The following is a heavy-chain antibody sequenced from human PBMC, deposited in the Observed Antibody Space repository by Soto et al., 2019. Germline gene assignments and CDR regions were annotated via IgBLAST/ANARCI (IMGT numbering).Heavy chain of an antibody. CDR1: GFTFTTYA. Sequence: EVQLLESGGGLVQPGGSLRLSCAASGFTFTTYAISWVRQAPGKGLEWVSAISGSGGSTYYADSVKGRFTISRDNSKNTLYLQRNSLRAEDTAVYYCAKEAGEMATTCGHFDHWGQGTLVTVSS. D-gene: IGHD1-1*01. J-gene: IGHJ4*02. CDR3: AKEAGEMATTCGHFDH. V-gene: IGHV3-23*01. CDR2: ISGSGGST.